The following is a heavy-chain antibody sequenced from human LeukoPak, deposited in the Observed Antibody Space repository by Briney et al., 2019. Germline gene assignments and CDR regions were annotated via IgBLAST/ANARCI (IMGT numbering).Heavy chain of an antibody. V-gene: IGHV4-28*03. CDR3: ARVYSGSYSGVAFDI. D-gene: IGHD1-26*01. Sequence: SETLSLTCAVSGYSISSSNWWGWIRQPPGKGLEWIGYIYYSGSTYYNPSLKSRVTMSVDTSKNQFSLKLSSVTAADTAVYYCARVYSGSYSGVAFDIWGQGTMVTVSS. J-gene: IGHJ3*02. CDR1: GYSISSSNW. CDR2: IYYSGST.